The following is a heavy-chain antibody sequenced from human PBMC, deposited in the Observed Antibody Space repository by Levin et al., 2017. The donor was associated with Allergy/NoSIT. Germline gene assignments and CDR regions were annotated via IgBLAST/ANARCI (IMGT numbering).Heavy chain of an antibody. CDR2: INPNSGGT. V-gene: IGHV1-2*06. D-gene: IGHD2-15*01. CDR1: GYTFTGYY. J-gene: IGHJ6*03. Sequence: ASVKVSCKASGYTFTGYYMHWVRQAPGQGLEWMGRINPNSGGTNYAQKFQGRVTMTRDTSISTAYMELSRLRSDDTAVYYCARDPETIVVVVAATPSDFDYYMDVWGKGTTVTVSS. CDR3: ARDPETIVVVVAATPSDFDYYMDV.